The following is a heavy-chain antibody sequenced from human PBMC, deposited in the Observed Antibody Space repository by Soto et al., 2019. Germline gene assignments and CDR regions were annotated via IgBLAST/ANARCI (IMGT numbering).Heavy chain of an antibody. CDR1: GGSFSGYY. CDR2: INHSRST. D-gene: IGHD3-22*01. CDR3: ARGGSYYYDSSLPASRRLYGMDV. V-gene: IGHV4-34*01. J-gene: IGHJ6*02. Sequence: SETLSLTCAVYGGSFSGYYWSWIRQPPGKGLEWIGEINHSRSTNYNPSLKSRVTISVDTSKNQFSLKLSSVTAADTAVYYCARGGSYYYDSSLPASRRLYGMDVWGQGTTVTVSS.